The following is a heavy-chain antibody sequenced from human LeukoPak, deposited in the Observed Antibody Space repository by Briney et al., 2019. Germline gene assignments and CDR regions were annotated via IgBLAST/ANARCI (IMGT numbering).Heavy chain of an antibody. CDR1: GFTFSSYA. D-gene: IGHD2-2*01. CDR2: IWYDGSNK. J-gene: IGHJ4*02. V-gene: IGHV3-33*08. CDR3: ARDNQPRDYFDY. Sequence: GRSLRLSCAASGFTFSSYAMHWVRQAPGKGLEWVAVIWYDGSNKYYADSVKGRFTISRDNSKNTLYLQMNSLRAEDTAVYYCARDNQPRDYFDYWGQGTLVTVSS.